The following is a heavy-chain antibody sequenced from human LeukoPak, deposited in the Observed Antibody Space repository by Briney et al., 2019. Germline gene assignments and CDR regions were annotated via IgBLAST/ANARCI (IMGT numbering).Heavy chain of an antibody. CDR3: ARMREIAATGTSGRHY. J-gene: IGHJ4*02. CDR2: IHHSGST. D-gene: IGHD6-13*01. V-gene: IGHV4-34*01. CDR1: TTSIRGFY. Sequence: SETLPLSISVTTTSIRGFYCCTTSQPPGKGLEWIGEIHHSGSTNYNPSLKSRVTISVDTSKNQSSLKLSSVTAADTAVYYCARMREIAATGTSGRHYWGQGTLVTVSS.